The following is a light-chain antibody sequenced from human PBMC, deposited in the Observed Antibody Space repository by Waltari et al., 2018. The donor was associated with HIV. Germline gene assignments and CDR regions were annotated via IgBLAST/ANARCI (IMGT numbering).Light chain of an antibody. CDR3: GTWDSSLSAGV. J-gene: IGLJ3*02. V-gene: IGLV1-51*02. Sequence: QSVLTQPPSVSAAPGQKVTIPCYGPCSNIGPHYVSWYQQLPGTAPKPLIYENNKRPSGIPDRFSGSKSGTSATLGITGLQTGDEADYYCGTWDSSLSAGVFGGGTKVTV. CDR1: CSNIGPHY. CDR2: ENN.